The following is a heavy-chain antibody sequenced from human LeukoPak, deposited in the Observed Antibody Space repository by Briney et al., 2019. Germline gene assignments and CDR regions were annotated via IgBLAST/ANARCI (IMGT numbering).Heavy chain of an antibody. V-gene: IGHV1-2*02. J-gene: IGHJ5*01. CDR3: ARESTGWFDS. CDR2: INPNSGGT. D-gene: IGHD1-14*01. Sequence: ASVKVSCKASGYTFTGYYMHWVRQAPGQGLEWMGWINPNSGGTNYAQKSQSRVTMTRDTSISTAYMELSRLRSGDAAVYYCARESTGWFDSWGQGTLVTVSS. CDR1: GYTFTGYY.